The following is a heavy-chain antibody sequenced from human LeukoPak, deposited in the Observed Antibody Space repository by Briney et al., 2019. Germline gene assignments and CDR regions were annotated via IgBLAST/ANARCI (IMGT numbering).Heavy chain of an antibody. CDR3: AKGYCSTSTCYNWFDP. J-gene: IGHJ5*02. D-gene: IGHD2-2*01. V-gene: IGHV3-23*01. Sequence: GGSLRLSCAASGFTFSSYAMSWVRQAPGKGLEWVSIISGSGGSTYYADSVKGRFTISRDNSKNTLYLQMNSLRAEDTAVYSCAKGYCSTSTCYNWFDPWGQGTLVTVSS. CDR1: GFTFSSYA. CDR2: ISGSGGST.